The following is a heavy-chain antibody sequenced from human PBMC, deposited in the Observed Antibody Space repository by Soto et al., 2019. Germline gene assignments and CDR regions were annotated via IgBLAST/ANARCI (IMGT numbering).Heavy chain of an antibody. CDR1: GFTFSSYA. CDR3: ARAGGYSGYDYYYYYGMDV. V-gene: IGHV3-53*04. J-gene: IGHJ6*02. D-gene: IGHD5-12*01. Sequence: GGSLRLSCAASGFTFSSYAMNWVRQAPGKGLEWVSVIYSGGSTYYADSVKGRFTISRHNSKNTLYLQMNSLRAEDTAVYYCARAGGYSGYDYYYYYGMDVWGQGTTVTVSS. CDR2: IYSGGST.